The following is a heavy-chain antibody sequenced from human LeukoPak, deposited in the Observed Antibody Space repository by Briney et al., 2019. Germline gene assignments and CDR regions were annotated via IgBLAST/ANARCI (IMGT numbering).Heavy chain of an antibody. CDR3: ANLTH. CDR1: GFSSGNFS. Sequence: GGSLSLSCLATGFSSGNFSMHWVRQAPGKGLEWVSYISRTGNIVYYADSVKGRFTISRDNAKDSLFLQMDSLRDEDTAVYYCANLTHWGQGILVTVSS. D-gene: IGHD2-21*02. CDR2: ISRTGNIV. V-gene: IGHV3-48*02. J-gene: IGHJ4*02.